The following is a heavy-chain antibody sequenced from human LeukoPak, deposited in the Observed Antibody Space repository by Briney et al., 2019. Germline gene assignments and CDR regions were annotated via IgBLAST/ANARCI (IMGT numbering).Heavy chain of an antibody. CDR3: VRVKGSYFDY. D-gene: IGHD2-15*01. CDR2: ISSSGSAI. Sequence: GGSLRLSCAASGFPLSSYSINWVRQAPGKGLEWVSYISSSGSAIYYVDSVKGRFTVSRGNAKNSLFLQMNSPRAEDTAVYYCVRVKGSYFDYWGQGALDTVSS. V-gene: IGHV3-48*01. CDR1: GFPLSSYS. J-gene: IGHJ4*02.